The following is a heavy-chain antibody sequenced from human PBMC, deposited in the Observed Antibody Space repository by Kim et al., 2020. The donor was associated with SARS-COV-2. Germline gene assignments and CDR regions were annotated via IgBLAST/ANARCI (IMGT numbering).Heavy chain of an antibody. Sequence: GGSLRLSCAASGFTFSSYSMNWVRQAPGKGLEWVSSISSSSSYIYYADSVKGRFTISRDNAKNSLYLQMNSLRAEDTAVYYCARDLLVLLWFGEPDRDAFDIWGQGTMVTVSS. V-gene: IGHV3-21*01. J-gene: IGHJ3*02. CDR1: GFTFSSYS. CDR3: ARDLLVLLWFGEPDRDAFDI. D-gene: IGHD3-10*01. CDR2: ISSSSSYI.